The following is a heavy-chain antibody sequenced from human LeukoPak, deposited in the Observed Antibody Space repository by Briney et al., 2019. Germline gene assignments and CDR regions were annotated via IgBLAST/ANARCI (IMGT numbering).Heavy chain of an antibody. Sequence: SVKVSCKASGGTFSSYAISWVRQAPGQGLEWMGGIIPIFGTANYAQKFQGRVTITTDESTSTAYMELSSLRSEDTAIYYCARDAQFTEVVPAAKLNYMDVWGKGTTVTVS. CDR2: IIPIFGTA. V-gene: IGHV1-69*05. J-gene: IGHJ6*03. D-gene: IGHD2-2*01. CDR3: ARDAQFTEVVPAAKLNYMDV. CDR1: GGTFSSYA.